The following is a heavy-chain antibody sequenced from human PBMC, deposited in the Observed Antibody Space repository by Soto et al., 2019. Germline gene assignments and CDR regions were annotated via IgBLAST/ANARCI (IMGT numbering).Heavy chain of an antibody. D-gene: IGHD3-22*01. CDR1: GGFLSSYY. V-gene: IGHV4-59*08. Sequence: QVQLQESGPGLVKPSETLSLTCTVSGGFLSSYYWNWIRQPPGKGLEWIGYSYYSDTTNYNPSLKSRVTISADTSKNQLSLRLSSVTAADTAVYYCARAYYDSSGYHLGDWGQGTLVTVSS. CDR2: SYYSDTT. J-gene: IGHJ4*02. CDR3: ARAYYDSSGYHLGD.